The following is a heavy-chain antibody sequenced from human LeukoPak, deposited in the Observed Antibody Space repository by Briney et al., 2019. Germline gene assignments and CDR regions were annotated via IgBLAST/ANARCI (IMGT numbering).Heavy chain of an antibody. J-gene: IGHJ6*03. CDR1: GYTFTGYY. CDR2: INPNSGGT. V-gene: IGHV1-2*06. Sequence: ASVKVSCKASGYTFTGYYMHWVRQAPGQGLEWMRRINPNSGGTNYAQKFQGRVTMTRDTSISTAYMELSRLRSDDTAVYYCARVESSSFGDYYYYMDVWGKGTTVTVSS. CDR3: ARVESSSFGDYYYYMDV. D-gene: IGHD6-6*01.